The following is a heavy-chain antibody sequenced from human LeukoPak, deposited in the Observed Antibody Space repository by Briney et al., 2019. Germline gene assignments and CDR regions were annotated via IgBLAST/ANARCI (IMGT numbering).Heavy chain of an antibody. Sequence: LKPSATLSLTCAVYGGSFSGYYWSWIRQPPGKGLEWIGEINHSGSTNYNPSLKSRVTISVDTSKNQFSLKLSSVTAADTAVYYCARGRITMVRGGCWFDPWGQGTLVTVSS. CDR1: GGSFSGYY. CDR3: ARGRITMVRGGCWFDP. CDR2: INHSGST. J-gene: IGHJ5*02. D-gene: IGHD3-10*01. V-gene: IGHV4-34*01.